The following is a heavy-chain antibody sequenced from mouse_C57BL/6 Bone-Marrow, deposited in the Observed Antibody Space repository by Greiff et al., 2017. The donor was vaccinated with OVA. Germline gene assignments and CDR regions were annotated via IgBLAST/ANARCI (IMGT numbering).Heavy chain of an antibody. CDR1: GYTFTDYE. Sequence: VQLQQSGAELVRPGASVTLSCKASGYTFTDYEMPWVKKTPVHGLEWIGAIDPETGGTAYNQKFKGKAILTADKSSSTAYMELRSLTSEDSAVYYCTRTKHYYGSSFYFDYWGQGTTLTVSS. CDR2: IDPETGGT. D-gene: IGHD1-1*01. J-gene: IGHJ2*01. CDR3: TRTKHYYGSSFYFDY. V-gene: IGHV1-15*01.